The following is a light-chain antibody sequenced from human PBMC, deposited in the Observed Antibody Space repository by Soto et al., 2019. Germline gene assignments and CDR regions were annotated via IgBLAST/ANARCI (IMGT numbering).Light chain of an antibody. V-gene: IGKV3-11*01. CDR2: DAS. J-gene: IGKJ1*01. CDR3: QQYQNLWT. CDR1: QSVSSY. Sequence: EIVLTQSPATLSLSPGERATLSCRASQSVSSYLAWYQQKLGQAPRLLIYDASNRATGIPARFSGSGSGTEFTLTINSLQSEDFAVYYCQQYQNLWTFGQGTKVDIK.